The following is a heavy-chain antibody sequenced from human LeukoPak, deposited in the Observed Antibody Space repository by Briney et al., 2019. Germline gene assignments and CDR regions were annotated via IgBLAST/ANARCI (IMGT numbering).Heavy chain of an antibody. CDR3: ARSTVAVPYNWFDP. V-gene: IGHV3-11*01. D-gene: IGHD6-19*01. CDR1: GFTFSDYY. Sequence: GGSLRLSCAASGFTFSDYYMSWIRQAPGEGLEWVSYISSSGSTIYYADFVKGRFTISRDNTKNSLYLQMNSLRAEDTAVYYCARSTVAVPYNWFDPWGQGTLVTVSS. CDR2: ISSSGSTI. J-gene: IGHJ5*02.